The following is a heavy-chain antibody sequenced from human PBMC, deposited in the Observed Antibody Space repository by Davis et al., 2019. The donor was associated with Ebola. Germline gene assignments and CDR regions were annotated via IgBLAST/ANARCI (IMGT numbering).Heavy chain of an antibody. Sequence: AASVKVSCKVSDYTLSAISMHWVRRAPGIGLEWMGHFNSEDGESLYAQKFQGRVLMTEDTSTNTAYMELSGLRSEDTAVYYCTVGGIGGMGDYWGQGTLVTVSS. D-gene: IGHD3-10*01. CDR3: TVGGIGGMGDY. V-gene: IGHV1-24*01. CDR2: FNSEDGES. J-gene: IGHJ4*02. CDR1: DYTLSAIS.